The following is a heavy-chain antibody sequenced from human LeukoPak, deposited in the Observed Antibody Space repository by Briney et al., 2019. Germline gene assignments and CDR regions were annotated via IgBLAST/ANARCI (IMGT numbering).Heavy chain of an antibody. D-gene: IGHD2-15*01. Sequence: SETLSLTCTVSGGSISSYYWSWIRQPPGKGLEWIGYIYYSGSTNYNPSLKSRVTISVDTSKNQFSLKLSSVTAADTAIYYCAKLGCSGGSCYSAYWGQGILVTVSS. V-gene: IGHV4-59*08. J-gene: IGHJ4*02. CDR1: GGSISSYY. CDR3: AKLGCSGGSCYSAY. CDR2: IYYSGST.